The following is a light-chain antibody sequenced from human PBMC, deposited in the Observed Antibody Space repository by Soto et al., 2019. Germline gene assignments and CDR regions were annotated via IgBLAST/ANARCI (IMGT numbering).Light chain of an antibody. Sequence: QSALTQPRSVSGSPGQSVTISCTGTSSDVGGYDYVSWYQQHPGKAPKLMIYDVSKRPSGVPDRFSGSKSGNAASLTISGLQAEDEAEYYCGSYAGNYPLLFGGGTELTVL. J-gene: IGLJ2*01. CDR2: DVS. V-gene: IGLV2-11*01. CDR3: GSYAGNYPLL. CDR1: SSDVGGYDY.